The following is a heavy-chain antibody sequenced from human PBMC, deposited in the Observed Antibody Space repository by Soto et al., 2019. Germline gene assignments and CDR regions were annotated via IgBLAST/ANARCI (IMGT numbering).Heavy chain of an antibody. Sequence: SVKVSCKASGGTFSSYAISWVRQAPGQGLEWMGGIIPIFGTANYAQKFQGRVTMTGNVSISTAYMELTNVQSEDTAVYFCARPTRYSSSLDYWGQGCLVTVSS. CDR3: ARPTRYSSSLDY. V-gene: IGHV1-69*13. J-gene: IGHJ4*02. D-gene: IGHD6-6*01. CDR2: IIPIFGTA. CDR1: GGTFSSYA.